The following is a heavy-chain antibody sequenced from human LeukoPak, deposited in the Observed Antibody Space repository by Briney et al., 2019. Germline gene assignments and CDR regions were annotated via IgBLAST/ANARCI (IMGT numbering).Heavy chain of an antibody. Sequence: GESLQISCKGSGYSFTSYWIGWVRQMPGKGLEWMGIIYPGDSDTRYSPSFQGQVTISADKSISTAYLQWSSLKASDTAMYYCARHDSSSWYGRYYYYYMDVWGKGTTVTVSS. CDR3: ARHDSSSWYGRYYYYYMDV. J-gene: IGHJ6*03. CDR1: GYSFTSYW. D-gene: IGHD6-13*01. V-gene: IGHV5-51*01. CDR2: IYPGDSDT.